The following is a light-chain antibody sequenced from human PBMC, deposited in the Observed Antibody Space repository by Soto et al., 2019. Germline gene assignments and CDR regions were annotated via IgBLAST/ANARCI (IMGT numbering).Light chain of an antibody. CDR2: DSS. CDR1: QDITNY. CDR3: QQFDSPPLT. J-gene: IGKJ5*01. Sequence: DIQMTQSPSSLSASVGDRVTIICQASQDITNYLNWYQQKPGKAPKLLIHDSSNLETGVPSRFSGSGSGTYFSFTISSLQPEDTATYFCQQFDSPPLTFGQGTRLEIK. V-gene: IGKV1-33*01.